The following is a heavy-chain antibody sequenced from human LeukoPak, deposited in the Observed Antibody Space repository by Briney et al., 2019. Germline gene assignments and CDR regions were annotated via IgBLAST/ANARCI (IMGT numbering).Heavy chain of an antibody. Sequence: GGSLRLSCAASGFTFDDYGMSWVRQAPGKGLEWVSHINWNGGSTGYADSVKGRFTISRDNSKNTLYLQMNSLRAEDTAVYYCAKDPRRYSRTGGYFDYWGQGTLVTVSS. CDR1: GFTFDDYG. J-gene: IGHJ4*02. CDR3: AKDPRRYSRTGGYFDY. D-gene: IGHD6-13*01. CDR2: INWNGGST. V-gene: IGHV3-20*04.